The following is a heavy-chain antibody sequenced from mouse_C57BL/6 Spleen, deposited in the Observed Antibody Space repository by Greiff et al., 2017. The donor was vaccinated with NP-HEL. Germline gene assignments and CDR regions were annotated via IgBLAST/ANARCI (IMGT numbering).Heavy chain of an antibody. J-gene: IGHJ2*01. CDR1: GYTFTNYW. CDR2: IYPGGGYT. CDR3: ARWWDRDYFDY. Sequence: VQVVESGAELVRPGTSVKMSCKASGYTFTNYWIGWAKQRPGHGLEWIGDIYPGGGYTNYNEKFKGKATLTADKSSSTAYMQFSSLTSEDSAIYYCARWWDRDYFDYWGQGTTLTVSS. V-gene: IGHV1-63*01. D-gene: IGHD3-3*01.